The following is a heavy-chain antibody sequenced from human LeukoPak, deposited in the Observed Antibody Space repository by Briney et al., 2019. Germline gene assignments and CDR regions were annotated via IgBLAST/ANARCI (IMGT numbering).Heavy chain of an antibody. V-gene: IGHV4-59*01. D-gene: IGHD6-13*01. CDR2: ISYSAIT. CDR3: ARGVNWIDP. Sequence: PSETLSLTCTVSGGSISSYYWSWIRQPPGKGLEWIGYISYSAITNYNPALKSRVTISKDTSKNQFSLKLSSVTAADTAVYYCARGVNWIDPWGQGTLVTVSS. J-gene: IGHJ5*02. CDR1: GGSISSYY.